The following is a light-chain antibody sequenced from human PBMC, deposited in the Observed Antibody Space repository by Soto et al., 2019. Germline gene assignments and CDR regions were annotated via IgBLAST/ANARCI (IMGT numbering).Light chain of an antibody. CDR3: SSFTGSNYV. Sequence: QSALTQPASVSGSPGQSITISCTGTSSDIGSYNLVSWYQQYPGKAPKLMICDVSNRPSGVSNRFSGSKSGNTASLTISGLQAEDEADYYCSSFTGSNYVFGTGTKVTVL. CDR1: SSDIGSYNL. V-gene: IGLV2-14*03. CDR2: DVS. J-gene: IGLJ1*01.